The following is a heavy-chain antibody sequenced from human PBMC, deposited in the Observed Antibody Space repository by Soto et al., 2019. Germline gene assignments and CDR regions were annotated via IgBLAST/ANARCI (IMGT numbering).Heavy chain of an antibody. CDR1: AYTFTDYY. V-gene: IGHV1-2*02. Sequence: ASVKVSCKASAYTFTDYYIHWALQAPGQGLEWMGWINPNSGGSYFAQKFLGRVTMTRDTSITTAYMELSRLRSDDTAVYYCARALPEIRMMEGGSFDPWGQGTVVTVSS. J-gene: IGHJ5*02. CDR2: INPNSGGS. CDR3: ARALPEIRMMEGGSFDP. D-gene: IGHD1-1*01.